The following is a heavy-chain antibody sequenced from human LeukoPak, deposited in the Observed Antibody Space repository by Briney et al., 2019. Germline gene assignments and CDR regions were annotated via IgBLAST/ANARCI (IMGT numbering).Heavy chain of an antibody. CDR2: IYSDGSST. CDR1: GFTFSSYW. CDR3: AKEKKSGGWPFDY. V-gene: IGHV3-74*01. Sequence: GGSLRLSCAASGFTFSSYWMHWVRQAPGKGLVWVSRIYSDGSSTNYADSVKGRFTISRDNAKNTLYLQMNSLRAEDTALYYCAKEKKSGGWPFDYWGQGALVTVSS. J-gene: IGHJ4*02. D-gene: IGHD2-15*01.